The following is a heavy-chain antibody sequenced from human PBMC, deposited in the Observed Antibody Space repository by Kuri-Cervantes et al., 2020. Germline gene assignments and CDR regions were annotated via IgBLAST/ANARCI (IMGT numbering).Heavy chain of an antibody. CDR1: GFTFSSYG. CDR2: ISYDGSNK. D-gene: IGHD6-13*01. V-gene: IGHV3-30*18. J-gene: IGHJ6*02. CDR3: AKDVGGYSSSWYLGVGYYYGMDV. Sequence: GESLKISCAASGFTFSSYGMHWVRQAPGKGLEWVAVISYDGSNKYYADSVKGRFTISRDNSKNTLYLQMNSLRAEETAVYYCAKDVGGYSSSWYLGVGYYYGMDVWGQGTTVTVSS.